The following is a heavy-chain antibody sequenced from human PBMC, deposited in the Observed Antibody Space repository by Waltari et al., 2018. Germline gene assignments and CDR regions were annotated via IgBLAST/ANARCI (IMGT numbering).Heavy chain of an antibody. CDR2: IYYSGST. CDR1: GGSISSHY. J-gene: IGHJ5*02. V-gene: IGHV4-59*11. D-gene: IGHD4-17*01. CDR3: ARRTVIYNWFDP. Sequence: QVQLQESGPGLVKPSETLSLTCTVSGGSISSHYWSWIRQPPGKGLEWIGYIYYSGSTNYNPSLKSRVTISVDTSKNQFSLKLSSVTAADTAVYYCARRTVIYNWFDPWGQGTLVTVSS.